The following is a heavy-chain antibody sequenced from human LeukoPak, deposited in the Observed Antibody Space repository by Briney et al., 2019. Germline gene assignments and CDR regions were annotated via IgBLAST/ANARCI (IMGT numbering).Heavy chain of an antibody. CDR3: AIPAGYSSGWVY. J-gene: IGHJ4*02. CDR2: IYYSGST. D-gene: IGHD6-19*01. V-gene: IGHV4-30-4*08. CDR1: GGSISSGDYY. Sequence: SETLSLTCTVSGGSISSGDYYWSWIRQPPGKGLEWIGYIYYSGSTYYNPSLKSRVTISVDTSKNQFSLKLSSVTAADTAVYYCAIPAGYSSGWVYWGQGTLVTVSS.